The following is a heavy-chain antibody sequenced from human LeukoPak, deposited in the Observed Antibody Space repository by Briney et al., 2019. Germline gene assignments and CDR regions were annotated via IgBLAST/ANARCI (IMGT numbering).Heavy chain of an antibody. Sequence: PGGSLRLSCAASGFTFSTYGMHWVRQAPGKGLEWVAFIRYDENNKYYADSVKGRFTISGDNSKNTLYLQMNSLRAEDTAVYYCAKDSGYDLDRYFDYWGQGTLVTVSS. CDR2: IRYDENNK. J-gene: IGHJ4*02. V-gene: IGHV3-30*02. D-gene: IGHD5-12*01. CDR1: GFTFSTYG. CDR3: AKDSGYDLDRYFDY.